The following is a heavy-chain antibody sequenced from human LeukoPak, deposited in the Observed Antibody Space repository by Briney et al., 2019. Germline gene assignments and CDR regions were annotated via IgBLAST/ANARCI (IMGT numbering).Heavy chain of an antibody. D-gene: IGHD1-1*01. CDR1: GGSISSYY. CDR3: ARERQEHYYYYMDV. J-gene: IGHJ6*03. V-gene: IGHV4-59*12. Sequence: PSETLSLTCTVSGGSISSYYWSWIRQPPGKGLEWIGYIYYSGSTNYNPSLKSRVTISVDTSKNQFSLKLSSVTAADTAVYYCARERQEHYYYYMDVWGKGTTVTISS. CDR2: IYYSGST.